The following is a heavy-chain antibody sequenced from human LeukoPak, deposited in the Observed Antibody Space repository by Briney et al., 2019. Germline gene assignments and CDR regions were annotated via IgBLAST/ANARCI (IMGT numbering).Heavy chain of an antibody. Sequence: PGGSLRLSCAASGFTFDDYAMHLGRQVPGKGLDWVAGISWNSGIIVYADSVKGRFTISRDSAKNSLYLQMDSLRPEDTALYYCAKVAAYSSGWYDSWGQGTLVTVSS. J-gene: IGHJ5*01. CDR1: GFTFDDYA. V-gene: IGHV3-9*01. CDR3: AKVAAYSSGWYDS. D-gene: IGHD6-19*01. CDR2: ISWNSGII.